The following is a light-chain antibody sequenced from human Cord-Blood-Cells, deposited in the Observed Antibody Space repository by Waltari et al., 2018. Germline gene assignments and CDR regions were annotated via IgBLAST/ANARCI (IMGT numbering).Light chain of an antibody. V-gene: IGKV1-9*01. Sequence: DIQLTQSPSFLSASVGDRVTITCRASQGISSYLAWYQQKPGKAPKLLIYAASTLQSGVPSGFSGSGSVTEFTLTFSSLQPEDFATYFCQQLNSYPFTFGPGTKVDIQ. J-gene: IGKJ3*01. CDR2: AAS. CDR1: QGISSY. CDR3: QQLNSYPFT.